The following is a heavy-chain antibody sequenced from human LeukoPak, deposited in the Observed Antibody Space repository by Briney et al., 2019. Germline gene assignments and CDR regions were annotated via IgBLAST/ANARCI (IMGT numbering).Heavy chain of an antibody. J-gene: IGHJ4*02. D-gene: IGHD6-19*01. V-gene: IGHV3-30-3*01. CDR1: GFTFSSYA. CDR2: ISYDGSNK. Sequence: GGSLRLSCAASGFTFSSYAMHWVRQAPGKGLEWVAVISYDGSNKYYADSVKGRFTISRDNSKNTLYLQMNSLTAEDTAVYYCARDRSSSGWYPGWWGQGTLVTVSS. CDR3: ARDRSSSGWYPGW.